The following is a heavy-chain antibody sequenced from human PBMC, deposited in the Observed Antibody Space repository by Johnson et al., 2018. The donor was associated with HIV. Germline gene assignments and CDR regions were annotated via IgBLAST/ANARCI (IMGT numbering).Heavy chain of an antibody. J-gene: IGHJ3*02. D-gene: IGHD6-19*01. V-gene: IGHV3-NL1*01. CDR3: LSQWLVRNAFDI. CDR1: GFTFSSYA. CDR2: ISWNSGSI. Sequence: QVQLVESGGGVVQPGRSLRLSCVASGFTFSSYAMHWVRQAPGKGLEWVSGISWNSGSIGYADSVKGRFTISRDNSKNTLYLQMNSLRAEDTAVYYCLSQWLVRNAFDIWGQGTMVTVSS.